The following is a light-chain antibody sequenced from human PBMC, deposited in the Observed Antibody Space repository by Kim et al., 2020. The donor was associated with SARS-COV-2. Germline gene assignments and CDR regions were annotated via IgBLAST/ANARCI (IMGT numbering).Light chain of an antibody. CDR3: AVWDDSLKQGV. CDR1: SSNFGSNN. V-gene: IGLV1-44*01. Sequence: QSVLTQPPSASGTPGQRVTISCSGSSSNFGSNNVVWYQQLPGAAPNLLIYSNNQRPSGIPDRFSGSRSGTSASLAISELQSGDEADYYCAVWDDSLKQGVFGGGTQLTVL. CDR2: SNN. J-gene: IGLJ3*02.